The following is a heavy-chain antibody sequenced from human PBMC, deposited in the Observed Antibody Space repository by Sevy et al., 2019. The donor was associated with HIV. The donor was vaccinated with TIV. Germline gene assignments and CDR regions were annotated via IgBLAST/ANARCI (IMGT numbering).Heavy chain of an antibody. J-gene: IGHJ2*01. CDR1: GGSISSYY. V-gene: IGHV4-59*01. Sequence: SETLSLTCTVSGGSISSYYWSWIRQPPGKELEWIGNIYYRGSTNYNPSLKSRATISIDTSKNQFSLKLSSVTAADTAVYYCATSIATRIYWYFDLWGRDTLVTVSS. CDR3: ATSIATRIYWYFDL. CDR2: IYYRGST. D-gene: IGHD6-6*01.